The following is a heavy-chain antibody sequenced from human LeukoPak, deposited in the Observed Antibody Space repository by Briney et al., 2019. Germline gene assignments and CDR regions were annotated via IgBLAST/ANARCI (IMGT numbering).Heavy chain of an antibody. CDR3: ARYPSTPSTTPLDY. V-gene: IGHV5-51*01. CDR2: IYPGDSDT. Sequence: GESLKISCKGSGYSFTSYWICWVRQMPGKGLECMGIIYPGDSDTRYSPSFQGQVTISADKSISTAYLQWSSLEASDTAMYYCARYPSTPSTTPLDYWGQGTLVTVSS. D-gene: IGHD2-2*01. J-gene: IGHJ4*02. CDR1: GYSFTSYW.